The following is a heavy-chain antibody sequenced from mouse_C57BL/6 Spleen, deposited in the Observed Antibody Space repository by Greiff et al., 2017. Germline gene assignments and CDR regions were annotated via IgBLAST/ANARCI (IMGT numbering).Heavy chain of an antibody. CDR1: GYTFTSYG. CDR3: ARIYGYPYWYFDV. Sequence: EVKLQESGAELVRPGSSVKMSCKTSGYTFTSYGINWVKQRPGQGLEWIGYIYIGNGYTEYNEKFKGKATLTSDTSASTAYMQLSSLTSEDSAIYFCARIYGYPYWYFDVWGTGTTVTVSS. V-gene: IGHV1-58*01. J-gene: IGHJ1*03. CDR2: IYIGNGYT. D-gene: IGHD2-2*01.